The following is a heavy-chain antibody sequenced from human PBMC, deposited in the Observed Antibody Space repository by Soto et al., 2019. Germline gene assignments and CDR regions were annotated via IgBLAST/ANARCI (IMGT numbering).Heavy chain of an antibody. D-gene: IGHD3-10*01. J-gene: IGHJ4*02. CDR1: GYTFTGYY. CDR2: INPNSGGT. Sequence: ASVKVSCKASGYTFTGYYMHWVRQAPGQGLEWMGWINPNSGGTNYAQKFQGRVTMTRDTSISTAYMELSRLRSDDTAVYYCARSPLRMLRNSAFDYWGQGTLVTVSS. CDR3: ARSPLRMLRNSAFDY. V-gene: IGHV1-2*02.